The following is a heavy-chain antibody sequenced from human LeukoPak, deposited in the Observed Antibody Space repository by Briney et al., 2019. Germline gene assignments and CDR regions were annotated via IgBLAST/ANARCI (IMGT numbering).Heavy chain of an antibody. CDR3: ARTHYYDSSGDNWFDP. Sequence: ASVKVSCKASGYTFTSYDINWVRQATGQGLEWMGWMNPNSGHIGYAQKFQGRVTMTRNTSITTAYMELSSLRSEDTAVYYCARTHYYDSSGDNWFDPWGQGTLVTVSS. D-gene: IGHD3-22*01. J-gene: IGHJ5*02. V-gene: IGHV1-8*01. CDR1: GYTFTSYD. CDR2: MNPNSGHI.